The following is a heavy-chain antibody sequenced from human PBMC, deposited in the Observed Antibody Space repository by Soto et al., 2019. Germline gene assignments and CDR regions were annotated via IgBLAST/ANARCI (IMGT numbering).Heavy chain of an antibody. V-gene: IGHV1-69*06. J-gene: IGHJ6*02. D-gene: IGHD2-2*01. CDR3: AREYCSSTSCYSGAYYYYGIDV. Sequence: QVQLVQSGAEVKKPGSSVKVSCKASGGTFSSYAISWVRQAPGQGLEWMGGIIPIFGTANYAQKFQGRVTITTDKSTSTAYMELSSLRSEDTAVYYCAREYCSSTSCYSGAYYYYGIDVWGQGTTVTVSS. CDR2: IIPIFGTA. CDR1: GGTFSSYA.